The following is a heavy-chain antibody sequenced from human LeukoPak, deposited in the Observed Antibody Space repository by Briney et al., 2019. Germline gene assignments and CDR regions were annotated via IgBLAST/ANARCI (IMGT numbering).Heavy chain of an antibody. CDR2: IYPGDSDT. D-gene: IGHD5-24*01. J-gene: IGHJ3*02. CDR3: ARGVEMATIGAFDI. V-gene: IGHV5-51*01. Sequence: PGESLKISCKGSGYSFTSYWSGGVRQMAGKGQEWLGIIYPGDSDTRYSPSFQGQVTISADKSISTAYLQWSSLKASDDAMYYCARGVEMATIGAFDIWGQGTMVTVSS. CDR1: GYSFTSYW.